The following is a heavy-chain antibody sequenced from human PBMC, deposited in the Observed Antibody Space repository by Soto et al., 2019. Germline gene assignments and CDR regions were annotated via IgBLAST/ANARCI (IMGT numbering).Heavy chain of an antibody. V-gene: IGHV1-18*01. Sequence: ASVKVSCKASGYTFTSYGISWVRQAPGQGLEWMGWISAYNGNTNYAQKLQGRVTMTTDTSTSTAYMELSSLRSEDTAVYYCARTPNYYDSSGYPTDPPYYFDYWGQGTLVTVSS. CDR2: ISAYNGNT. D-gene: IGHD3-22*01. CDR1: GYTFTSYG. J-gene: IGHJ4*02. CDR3: ARTPNYYDSSGYPTDPPYYFDY.